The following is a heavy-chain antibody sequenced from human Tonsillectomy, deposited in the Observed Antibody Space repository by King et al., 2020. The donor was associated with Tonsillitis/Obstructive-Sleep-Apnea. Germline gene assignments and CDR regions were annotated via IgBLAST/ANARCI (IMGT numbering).Heavy chain of an antibody. CDR2: IWYDGSNK. V-gene: IGHV3-33*01. J-gene: IGHJ3*02. Sequence: QLVQSGGGVVQPGRSLRLSCAASGFTFSNWGMHWVRQAPGEGLEWVAVIWYDGSNKYYGDFVKGRFTISRDNSKNTLYLQMNSLRAEDTAMYYCARGSYGQTKADAFDMWGQGTMVTVSS. D-gene: IGHD4-17*01. CDR3: ARGSYGQTKADAFDM. CDR1: GFTFSNWG.